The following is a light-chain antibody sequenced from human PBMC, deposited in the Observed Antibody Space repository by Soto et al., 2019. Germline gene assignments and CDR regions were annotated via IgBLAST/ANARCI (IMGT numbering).Light chain of an antibody. CDR1: SSDVGGYNY. CDR2: EVS. J-gene: IGLJ1*01. Sequence: SALTQPPPASGSPGQSVTISCTGTSSDVGGYNYFSWYQQHPGKAPKLMIYEVSKRPSGVPDRFSGSKSGNTASLTVSGLQAEDEADYYCSSYAGSNNPYVFGTGTKVTVL. CDR3: SSYAGSNNPYV. V-gene: IGLV2-8*01.